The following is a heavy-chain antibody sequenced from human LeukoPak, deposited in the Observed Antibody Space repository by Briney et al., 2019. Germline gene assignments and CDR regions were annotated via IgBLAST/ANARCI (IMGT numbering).Heavy chain of an antibody. CDR1: GDSVSSNSVT. CDR2: TYYRSTWYN. CDR3: AGRLTQYDCFDP. D-gene: IGHD2-2*01. V-gene: IGHV6-1*01. J-gene: IGHJ5*02. Sequence: SQILSLTCAISGDSVSSNSVTWNWIRQSPSRGLEWLGRTYYRSTWYNDYAVSVRGRITVNPDTSKNQFSLHLNSVTPEDTAVYYCAGRLTQYDCFDPWGQGILVTVSS.